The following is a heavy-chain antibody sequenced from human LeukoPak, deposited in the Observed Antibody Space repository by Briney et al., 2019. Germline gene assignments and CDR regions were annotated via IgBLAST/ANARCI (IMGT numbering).Heavy chain of an antibody. D-gene: IGHD2-21*02. CDR2: INSDGSST. CDR3: ANRLRPEYCGGDCYSGFDS. V-gene: IGHV3-74*01. J-gene: IGHJ4*02. CDR1: GFTFSSYW. Sequence: GGSLRLSCAASGFTFSSYWMHWVRQAPGKGLVWVSRINSDGSSTSYADSVKGRFTISRDNAKNTLYLQMNSLRPEDTAVYYCANRLRPEYCGGDCYSGFDSWGQGSLVTVSS.